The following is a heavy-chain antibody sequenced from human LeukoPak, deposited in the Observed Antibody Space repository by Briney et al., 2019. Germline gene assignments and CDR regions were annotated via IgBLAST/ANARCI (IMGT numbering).Heavy chain of an antibody. CDR3: TTTPYYYYYMDV. Sequence: PGGSLRLSCTASGFTFGDYAMGWFRQAPGKGLEWVGFIRSKAYGGTTEYAASVKGRFTISRDDSKSIAYLQMNSLKTEDTAVYCCTTTPYYYYYMDVWGKGTTVTVSS. J-gene: IGHJ6*03. V-gene: IGHV3-49*03. CDR1: GFTFGDYA. CDR2: IRSKAYGGTT.